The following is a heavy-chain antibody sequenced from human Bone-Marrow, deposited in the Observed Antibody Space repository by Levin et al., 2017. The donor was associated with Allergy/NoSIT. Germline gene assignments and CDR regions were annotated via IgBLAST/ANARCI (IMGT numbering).Heavy chain of an antibody. CDR1: GFTFSSYA. J-gene: IGHJ4*02. D-gene: IGHD6-19*01. V-gene: IGHV3-30-3*01. Sequence: PGGSLRLSCAASGFTFSSYAMHWVRQAPGKGLEWVAVISYDGSNKYYADSVKGRFTISRDNSKNTLYLQMNSLRAEDTAVYYCARDSSGWYGGGSYFDYWGQGTLVTVSS. CDR2: ISYDGSNK. CDR3: ARDSSGWYGGGSYFDY.